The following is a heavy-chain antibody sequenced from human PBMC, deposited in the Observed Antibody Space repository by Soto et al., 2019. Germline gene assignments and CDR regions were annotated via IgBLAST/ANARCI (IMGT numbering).Heavy chain of an antibody. V-gene: IGHV3-30*18. CDR2: VTPDGSLY. CDR3: EKDRSDTCSFDY. D-gene: IGHD3-10*02. Sequence: GGSLRLSCVASGFTFSSCAMHWVRQVPGKGLEWLAVVTPDGSLYPYGDSVKGRFSISRDNSRKTLYLQMNSLRPEDTAVYYSEKDRSDTCSFDYGGKETRVTVS. J-gene: IGHJ4*02. CDR1: GFTFSSCA.